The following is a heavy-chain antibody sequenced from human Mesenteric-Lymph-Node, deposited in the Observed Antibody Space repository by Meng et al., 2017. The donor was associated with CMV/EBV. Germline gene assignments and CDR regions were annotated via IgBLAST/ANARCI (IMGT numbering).Heavy chain of an antibody. Sequence: GESLKTSCAASGFTFSSYWMHWVRQAPGKGLVWVSRIQSDGSIAYYADSVKGRFTISRDNAKNTVDLQMNNLRAEDTAVYFCARGSEYCSSTSCYYFYWGQGTLVTVSS. CDR3: ARGSEYCSSTSCYYFY. J-gene: IGHJ4*02. CDR2: IQSDGSIA. CDR1: GFTFSSYW. D-gene: IGHD2-2*01. V-gene: IGHV3-74*01.